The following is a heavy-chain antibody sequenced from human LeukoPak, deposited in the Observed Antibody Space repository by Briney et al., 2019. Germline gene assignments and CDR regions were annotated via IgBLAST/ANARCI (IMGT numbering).Heavy chain of an antibody. CDR3: AKDRPTWPIDY. CDR1: GFTLSSYN. V-gene: IGHV3-21*04. J-gene: IGHJ4*02. CDR2: ISYRSSDI. D-gene: IGHD5-12*01. Sequence: GGSLRLSCAASGFTLSSYNMKWVRQAPGKGLEWVSSISYRSSDIEYADSVKGRFTISRDNTKKSLYLRMSGLRAEDTAVYYCAKDRPTWPIDYWGQGTLVTVSS.